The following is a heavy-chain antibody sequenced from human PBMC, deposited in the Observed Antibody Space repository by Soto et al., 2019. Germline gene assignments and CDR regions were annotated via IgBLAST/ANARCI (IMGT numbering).Heavy chain of an antibody. CDR2: LSYDGSNK. CDR3: ARAGRDGYNCFWPVSGCVDY. CDR1: GFTFSSYA. Sequence: GGSLRLSCAASGFTFSSYAMHRVRKAPVKVLARVAVLSYDGSNKYYADSVKVRFTISRDNSKNTPYLQMNSLRAEDTAVYYCARAGRDGYNCFWPVSGCVDYWGQGTLVTVSS. V-gene: IGHV3-30-3*01. D-gene: IGHD5-12*01. J-gene: IGHJ4*02.